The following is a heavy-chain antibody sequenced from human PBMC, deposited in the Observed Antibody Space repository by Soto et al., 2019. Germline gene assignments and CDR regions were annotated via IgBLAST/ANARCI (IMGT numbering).Heavy chain of an antibody. V-gene: IGHV1-2*02. CDR1: GYTFIAYY. CDR2: INPNSGRT. D-gene: IGHD6-19*01. CDR3: AKDRGSGWYEDFDY. Sequence: QVQLVQSGAEVKKPGASVKVSCKTSGYTFIAYYLHWVRQAPGQGREWMGWINPNSGRTNYAQNFQGRVTLTGDTSISTAYMELSSLSSDDTAVYYCAKDRGSGWYEDFDYWGQGTLVTVSS. J-gene: IGHJ4*02.